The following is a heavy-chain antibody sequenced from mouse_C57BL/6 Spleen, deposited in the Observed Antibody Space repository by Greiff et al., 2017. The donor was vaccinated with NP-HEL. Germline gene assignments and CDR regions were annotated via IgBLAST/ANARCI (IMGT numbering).Heavy chain of an antibody. V-gene: IGHV1-18*01. CDR3: ARGNYVGAMDY. D-gene: IGHD1-1*01. J-gene: IGHJ4*01. CDR1: GFTFTDYN. CDR2: INTNNGGT. Sequence: EVQLQQSGPELVKPGASVKIPCKASGFTFTDYNMDWVKQSQGKSLEWIGDINTNNGGTIYNQKFKGKATLTVDKASSNAYMELRSLTSEDTAVYYCARGNYVGAMDYWGQGTSVTVSS.